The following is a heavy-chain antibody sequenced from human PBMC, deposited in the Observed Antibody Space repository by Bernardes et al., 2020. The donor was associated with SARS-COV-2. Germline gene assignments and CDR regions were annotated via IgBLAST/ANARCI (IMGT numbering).Heavy chain of an antibody. CDR1: GFTFSSYW. Sequence: GGSLRLSCAASGFTFSSYWMHWVRQAPGKGLVWVSRINSDGSTTSYADSVKGRFTISRDNAKNTLYLQMNSLGAEDTAVYYCSRAVTYYYYYGMDFWGQGTTVTVSS. CDR2: INSDGSTT. CDR3: SRAVTYYYYYGMDF. J-gene: IGHJ6*02. V-gene: IGHV3-74*01. D-gene: IGHD4-4*01.